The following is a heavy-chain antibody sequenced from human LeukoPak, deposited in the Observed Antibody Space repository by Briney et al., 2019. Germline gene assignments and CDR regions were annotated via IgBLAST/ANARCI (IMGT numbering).Heavy chain of an antibody. CDR3: ARGVEQWLVRPLGY. Sequence: ASVKVSCKASGYTFTNYGISWVRQAPGQGLEWMGWISPYNGNTNYAQKLQGRVTMTTDTSTATAYMDLRSLRSDDTAVYYCARGVEQWLVRPLGYWGQGTLVTVSS. D-gene: IGHD6-19*01. CDR2: ISPYNGNT. V-gene: IGHV1-18*01. J-gene: IGHJ4*02. CDR1: GYTFTNYG.